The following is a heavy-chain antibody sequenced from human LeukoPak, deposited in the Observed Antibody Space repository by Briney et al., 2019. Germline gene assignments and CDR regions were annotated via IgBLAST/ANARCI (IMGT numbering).Heavy chain of an antibody. CDR1: GFTFSSYD. J-gene: IGHJ6*02. V-gene: IGHV3-13*01. D-gene: IGHD3-10*01. CDR2: IGTAGDT. CDR3: ARDGLGLGELFYGMDV. Sequence: PGGSLRLSCAASGFTFSSYDMHWVRQATGKGLEWVSAIGTAGDTYYPDSVKGRFTISRDNSKNTLYLQMKSLRAEDTAIYYCARDGLGLGELFYGMDVWGQGTTVTVSS.